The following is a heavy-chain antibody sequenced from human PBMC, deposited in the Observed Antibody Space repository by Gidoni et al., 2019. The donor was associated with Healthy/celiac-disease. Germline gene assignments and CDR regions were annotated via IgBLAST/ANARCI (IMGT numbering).Heavy chain of an antibody. D-gene: IGHD5-18*01. J-gene: IGHJ6*02. CDR1: AFTFSRYG. Sequence: QVQLVESGRGVVQPGRSLRLSCSPYAFTFSRYGLPGVRQAPGKGLEWVAVISYDGSNKYYADAVKGRFTISRDNSKNTLYLQMNSLRAEDTAVYYCAKDSGPAMGNDYYYGMDVWGQGTTVTVSS. V-gene: IGHV3-30*18. CDR2: ISYDGSNK. CDR3: AKDSGPAMGNDYYYGMDV.